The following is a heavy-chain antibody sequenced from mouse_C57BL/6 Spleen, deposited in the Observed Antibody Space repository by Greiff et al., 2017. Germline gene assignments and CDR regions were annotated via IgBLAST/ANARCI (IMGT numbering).Heavy chain of an antibody. CDR2: IHPNSGST. V-gene: IGHV1-64*01. CDR1: GYTFTSYW. Sequence: QVQLQQPGAELVKPGASVKLSCKASGYTFTSYWMHWVKQRPGQGLEWIGMIHPNSGSTNYNEKFKSKATLTVDKSSSTAYMQLSSLTSEDSAVYYCARGDYGRGYYYAMDYWGQGTSVTVSS. D-gene: IGHD1-1*01. J-gene: IGHJ4*01. CDR3: ARGDYGRGYYYAMDY.